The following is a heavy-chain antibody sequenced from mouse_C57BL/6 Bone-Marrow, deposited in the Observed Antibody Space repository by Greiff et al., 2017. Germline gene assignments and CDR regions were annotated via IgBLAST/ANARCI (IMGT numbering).Heavy chain of an antibody. V-gene: IGHV1-64*01. CDR2: IHPNSGST. CDR1: GYTFTSYW. Sequence: QVQLKQPGAELVKPGASVKLSCKASGYTFTSYWMHWVKQRPGQGLEWIGMIHPNSGSTNYNEKFKSKATLTVDKSSSTAYMQLSSLTSEDSAVYYCARRSFTLFDYWGQGTTLTVSS. J-gene: IGHJ2*01. CDR3: ARRSFTLFDY.